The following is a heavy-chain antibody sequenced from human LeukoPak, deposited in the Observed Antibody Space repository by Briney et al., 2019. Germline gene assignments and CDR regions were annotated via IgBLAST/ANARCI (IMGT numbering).Heavy chain of an antibody. CDR3: ARDLLWFGELFNYYYYGMDV. D-gene: IGHD3-10*01. CDR1: GYTFTGYY. CDR2: INPNSGGT. J-gene: IGHJ6*02. Sequence: ASVKVSCKASGYTFTGYYMHWVRQAPGQGLEWMEWINPNSGGTNYAQKFQGRVTMTRDTSISTAYMELSRLRSDDTAVYYCARDLLWFGELFNYYYYGMDVWGQGTTVTVSS. V-gene: IGHV1-2*02.